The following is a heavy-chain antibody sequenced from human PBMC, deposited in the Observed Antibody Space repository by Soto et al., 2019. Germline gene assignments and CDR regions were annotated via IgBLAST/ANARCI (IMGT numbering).Heavy chain of an antibody. CDR2: IYYSGST. J-gene: IGHJ6*04. CDR1: GGSISSSSYY. D-gene: IGHD2-8*02. V-gene: IGHV4-39*01. Sequence: SETLSLTCTVSGGSISSSSYYWGWIRQPPGKGLEWIGSIYYSGSTYYNPSLKSRVTISVDTSKNQFSLKLSSVTAADTAVYYCARHGLVVYATLSALMDVWGKGTTVTVSS. CDR3: ARHGLVVYATLSALMDV.